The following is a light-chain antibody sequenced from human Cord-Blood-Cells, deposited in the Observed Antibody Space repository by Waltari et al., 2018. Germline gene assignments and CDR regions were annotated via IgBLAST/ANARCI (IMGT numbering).Light chain of an antibody. CDR3: QVWDSSSDHPV. CDR2: DDS. CDR1: NIGLKS. J-gene: IGLJ2*01. V-gene: IGLV3-21*03. Sequence: SYVLTQPPSVSVAPGKAARITCGGTNIGLKSVHLYQQKPGQAPVLVVYDDSDRPSGIPERFSGSNSGNTATLTISRVEAGDEADYYCQVWDSSSDHPVFGGGTKLTVL.